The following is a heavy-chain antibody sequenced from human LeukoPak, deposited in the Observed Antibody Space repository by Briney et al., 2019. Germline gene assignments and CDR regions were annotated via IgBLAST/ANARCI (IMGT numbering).Heavy chain of an antibody. Sequence: ASVKVSCKVSGYTLTELSMHWVRQAPGKGLEWMGAFDAEDGETIHAQKFQGRVTMTEDTSTDTAYMELSSLRSEDTAVYYCATRRISRSTRYKWFDPWGQGTLVTVSS. J-gene: IGHJ5*02. V-gene: IGHV1-24*01. CDR3: ATRRISRSTRYKWFDP. CDR2: FDAEDGET. D-gene: IGHD2-2*01. CDR1: GYTLTELS.